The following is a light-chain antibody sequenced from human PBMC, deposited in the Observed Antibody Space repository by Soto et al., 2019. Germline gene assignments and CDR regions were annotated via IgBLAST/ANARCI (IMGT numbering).Light chain of an antibody. CDR2: GNT. CDR3: QSYDNRLSGV. Sequence: QPVLTQPPSVSGAPGQTVTISCTRTTSDIGAGYDVHWYQQLPGTAPKLLIFGNTNRPSGVPDRFSGSKSDTSASLAITGLQAEDEADYYCQSYDNRLSGVFGGGTKVTVL. J-gene: IGLJ3*02. CDR1: TSDIGAGYD. V-gene: IGLV1-40*01.